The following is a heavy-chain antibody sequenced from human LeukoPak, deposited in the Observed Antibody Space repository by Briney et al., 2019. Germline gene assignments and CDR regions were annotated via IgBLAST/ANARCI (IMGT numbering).Heavy chain of an antibody. J-gene: IGHJ6*03. CDR1: GGSISSYY. CDR2: IYYSGST. Sequence: SETLSLTCTVSGGSISSYYWSWIRQPPGKGLEWIGYIYYSGSTNYNPSLKSRVTISVDTSKNQFSLKLSSVTAADTAVYYCARAGYTGIYYYYYMDVWGKGTTVTVSS. CDR3: ARAGYTGIYYYYYMDV. D-gene: IGHD2-2*02. V-gene: IGHV4-59*01.